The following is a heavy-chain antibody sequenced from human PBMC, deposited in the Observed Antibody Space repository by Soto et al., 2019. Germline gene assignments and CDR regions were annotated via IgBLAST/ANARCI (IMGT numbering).Heavy chain of an antibody. J-gene: IGHJ6*02. D-gene: IGHD5-18*01. V-gene: IGHV1-69*05. CDR2: IIPIFGTA. Sequence: QVQLVQSGAEVKKPGSSVKVSCKASGGTFSSYAISWVRQAPGQGLEWMGGIIPIFGTANYAQKFQGRVTITSDECTSTAYMELSSLRSEDTTVYYCARDSAYTDMLLHCSYCGMDVWGQGTMVTVSS. CDR1: GGTFSSYA. CDR3: ARDSAYTDMLLHCSYCGMDV.